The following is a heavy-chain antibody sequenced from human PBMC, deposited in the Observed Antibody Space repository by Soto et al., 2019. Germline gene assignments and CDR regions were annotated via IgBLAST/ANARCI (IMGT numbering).Heavy chain of an antibody. D-gene: IGHD2-15*01. V-gene: IGHV4-59*08. J-gene: IGHJ5*02. Sequence: ASETLSLTCTVSGGSISSYYWSWIRQPPGKGLEWIGYIYYSGSTNYNPSLKSRVTISVDTSKNQFSLKLSSVTAADTAVYYCGRLTSRGYCSGGSGPNGFAPGGQGTLVTVS. CDR3: GRLTSRGYCSGGSGPNGFAP. CDR1: GGSISSYY. CDR2: IYYSGST.